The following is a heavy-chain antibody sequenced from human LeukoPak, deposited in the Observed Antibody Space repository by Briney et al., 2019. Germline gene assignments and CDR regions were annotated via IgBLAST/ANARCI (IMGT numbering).Heavy chain of an antibody. CDR2: IIPIFGIA. Sequence: ASVKVSCKASGGTFSSYAISWVRQAPGQGLEWMGRIIPIFGIANYAQKFQGRVTITADKSTSTAYVELSSLRSEDTAVYYCARAPYYYDSSGYWFDPWGQGTLVTVSS. CDR3: ARAPYYYDSSGYWFDP. J-gene: IGHJ5*02. D-gene: IGHD3-22*01. V-gene: IGHV1-69*04. CDR1: GGTFSSYA.